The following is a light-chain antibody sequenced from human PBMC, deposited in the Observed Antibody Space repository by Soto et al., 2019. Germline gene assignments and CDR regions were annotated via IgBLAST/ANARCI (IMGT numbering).Light chain of an antibody. CDR2: EVD. Sequence: QSVLTQPPSASGFPGQSVTISCTGTSSDVGGYNYVSWYQQHPGKAPKLMIYEVDKRPSGVPDRFSGSKSGNTASLTVSGLLVEDEADYYCCLYAGSNNVFGTGTKVTVL. CDR3: CLYAGSNNV. J-gene: IGLJ1*01. V-gene: IGLV2-8*01. CDR1: SSDVGGYNY.